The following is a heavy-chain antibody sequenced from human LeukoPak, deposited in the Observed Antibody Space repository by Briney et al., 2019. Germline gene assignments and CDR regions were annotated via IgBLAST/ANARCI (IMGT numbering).Heavy chain of an antibody. D-gene: IGHD6-19*01. CDR1: GGSFTDYF. CDR2: INDYTGDT. V-gene: IGHV4-34*01. Sequence: PSETLSLTCSVYGGSFTDYFWTWIRQSPGKGLEWIGEINDYTGDTNYNPSLNSRVSMSLEKSKNQFSLELRSVTAADTAVYYCARSGSSGPRVGYWGQGTLVTVSS. J-gene: IGHJ4*02. CDR3: ARSGSSGPRVGY.